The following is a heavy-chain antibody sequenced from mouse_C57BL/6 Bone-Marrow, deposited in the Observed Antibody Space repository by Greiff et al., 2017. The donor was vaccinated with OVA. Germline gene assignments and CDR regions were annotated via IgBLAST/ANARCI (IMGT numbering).Heavy chain of an antibody. CDR1: GYTFTSYT. D-gene: IGHD1-1*01. CDR2: INPSSGYT. CDR3: ASLLYGSSLAY. J-gene: IGHJ3*01. Sequence: VQLQQSGAELVRPGASVKMSCKASGYTFTSYTMHWVKQRPGQGLEWIGYINPSSGYTKYNQKFKDKATLTADKSSSTAYMQLSSLTSEDSAVYYCASLLYGSSLAYWGQGTLVTVSA. V-gene: IGHV1-4*01.